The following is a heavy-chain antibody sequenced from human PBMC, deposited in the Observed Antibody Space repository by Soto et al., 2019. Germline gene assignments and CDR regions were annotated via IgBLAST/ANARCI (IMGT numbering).Heavy chain of an antibody. D-gene: IGHD1-7*01. Sequence: ASVNVSFKASGYTFTSYGISWVRQAPGQWLEWMGWISAYNGNTNYAQKLQGRVTITTDTSTSTAYMELRSLRSDDTAVYYCARALTTGTTPWGQGTLVTVSS. V-gene: IGHV1-18*01. CDR2: ISAYNGNT. CDR3: ARALTTGTTP. J-gene: IGHJ1*01. CDR1: GYTFTSYG.